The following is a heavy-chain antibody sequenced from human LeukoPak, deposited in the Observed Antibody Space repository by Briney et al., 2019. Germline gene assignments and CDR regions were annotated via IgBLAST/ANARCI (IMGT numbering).Heavy chain of an antibody. J-gene: IGHJ4*02. CDR3: ARVGSSGFPSDY. CDR1: GFTFSSYS. D-gene: IGHD6-19*01. V-gene: IGHV3-21*01. Sequence: GGSLRLSCAASGFTFSSYSMNWVHQAPGKGLEWVSSISSSSSYIYYADSVKGRFTISRDNAKNSLYLQMNSLRAEDTAVYYCARVGSSGFPSDYWGQGTLVTVSS. CDR2: ISSSSSYI.